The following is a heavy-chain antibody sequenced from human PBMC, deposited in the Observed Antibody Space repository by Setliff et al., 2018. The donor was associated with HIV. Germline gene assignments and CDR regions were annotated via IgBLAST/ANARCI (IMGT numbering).Heavy chain of an antibody. Sequence: PSETLSLTCSVSGASISSSPYYWAWIRQPPGKGLEWIATISYSGSTHYNLALMSRVTISMDTSRNQFSVKLSSVTAADTAIYYCASEKGYCSGGSCSRDFQHWGQGTLVTVS. D-gene: IGHD2-15*01. CDR3: ASEKGYCSGGSCSRDFQH. V-gene: IGHV4-39*01. CDR2: ISYSGST. J-gene: IGHJ1*01. CDR1: GASISSSPYY.